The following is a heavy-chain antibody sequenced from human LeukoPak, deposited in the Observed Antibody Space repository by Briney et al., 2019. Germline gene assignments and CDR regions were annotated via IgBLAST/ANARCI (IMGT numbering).Heavy chain of an antibody. CDR2: IYFSGST. CDR1: GPSIGTSY. CDR3: AREGTHPIGGFDY. Sequence: MPSHTPSLTCTLLGPSIGTSYCSWIRQPPGKGLEWVGYIYFSGSTNYHPSLKSRVTISVDTSKNQFSLNVSSVTAADTAVYNCAREGTHPIGGFDYWGQRTLVTVSS. J-gene: IGHJ4*02. V-gene: IGHV4-59*01.